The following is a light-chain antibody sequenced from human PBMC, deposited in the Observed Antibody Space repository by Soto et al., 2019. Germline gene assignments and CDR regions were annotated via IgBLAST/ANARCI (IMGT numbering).Light chain of an antibody. Sequence: QSALTQPASVSGSPGQSITISCTGSNSDIGLYDYVSWYQHHPGKAPKLIIYEVHNRPSGVSNRFSGSKSANTASLTISGLQADDEADYYCTSYSDNDTLEGVFGGGTKLTVL. CDR3: TSYSDNDTLEGV. V-gene: IGLV2-14*01. CDR2: EVH. CDR1: NSDIGLYDY. J-gene: IGLJ3*02.